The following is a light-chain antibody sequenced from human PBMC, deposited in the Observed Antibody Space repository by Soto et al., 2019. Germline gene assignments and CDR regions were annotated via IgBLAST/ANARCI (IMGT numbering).Light chain of an antibody. CDR2: GAS. J-gene: IGKJ1*01. CDR3: QQAKSFPWT. Sequence: DVQMTQSPSSVSASVGDRVTITCRASQGINSWLAWYQQKPGKAPKVQIYGASSLENGVPSRFSGSRSGTDLTLTICTHQPEDFATYYCQQAKSFPWTFRQGTKGQIK. V-gene: IGKV1-12*01. CDR1: QGINSW.